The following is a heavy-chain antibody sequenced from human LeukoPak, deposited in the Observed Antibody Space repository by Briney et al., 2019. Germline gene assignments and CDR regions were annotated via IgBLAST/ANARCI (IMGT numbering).Heavy chain of an antibody. V-gene: IGHV1-69*06. CDR3: ARKDVATILQTGFDY. D-gene: IGHD5-12*01. CDR1: GGTFSSYA. CDR2: IIPIFGTA. J-gene: IGHJ4*02. Sequence: GASVKVSCKASGGTFSSYAISWVRQAPGQGLEWMGGIIPIFGTANYAQKFQGRVTITADKSTSTAYMELSSLRSEDTAVYYCARKDVATILQTGFDYWGQGTLVTVSS.